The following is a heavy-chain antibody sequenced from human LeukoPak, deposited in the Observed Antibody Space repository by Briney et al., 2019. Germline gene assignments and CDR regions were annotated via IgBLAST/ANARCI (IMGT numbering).Heavy chain of an antibody. J-gene: IGHJ4*02. V-gene: IGHV3-23*01. CDR1: GVTFSKSA. CDR3: TRDRGGSPTDVFDY. D-gene: IGHD2-15*01. CDR2: ITDVGDI. Sequence: GGSLRLSCAASGVTFSKSALTWVRQAPGKGLEWVSTITDVGDIFYTYSVRGRFTISRDNSKNTVYMQMDGLRAEDTAVYYCTRDRGGSPTDVFDYWGQGTLVTVSS.